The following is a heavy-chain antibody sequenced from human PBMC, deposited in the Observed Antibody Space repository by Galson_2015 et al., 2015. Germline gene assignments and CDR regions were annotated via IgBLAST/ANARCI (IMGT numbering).Heavy chain of an antibody. D-gene: IGHD3-9*01. Sequence: SVKVSCKASGYTFTSYAMHWVHQAPGQRLEWMGWINAGNGNTKYSQKFQGRVTITRDTSASTAYMELSSLRSEDTAVYYCARGGYDWLLGGPIYYFDYWGQGTLVTVSS. V-gene: IGHV1-3*01. CDR2: INAGNGNT. J-gene: IGHJ4*02. CDR1: GYTFTSYA. CDR3: ARGGYDWLLGGPIYYFDY.